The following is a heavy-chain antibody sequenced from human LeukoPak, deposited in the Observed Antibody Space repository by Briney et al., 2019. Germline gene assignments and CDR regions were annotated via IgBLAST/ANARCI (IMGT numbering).Heavy chain of an antibody. CDR1: GFTFSNYA. CDR2: ISDSCGST. J-gene: IGHJ3*02. CDR3: AKDCTNGVCYALDI. V-gene: IGHV3-23*01. D-gene: IGHD2-8*01. Sequence: GGSLRLSCAASGFTFSNYAMSWVRQAPGKGLEWVSAISDSCGSTYYTDSAKGRFTISRNNSKNTLYLQINNLRAEDTALYYCAKDCTNGVCYALDIWGQGTMVTVSS.